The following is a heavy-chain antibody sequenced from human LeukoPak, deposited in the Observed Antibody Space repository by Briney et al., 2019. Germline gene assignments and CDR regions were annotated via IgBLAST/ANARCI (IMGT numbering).Heavy chain of an antibody. CDR2: ISDSGSST. V-gene: IGHV3-23*01. Sequence: GGSLRLSCAASGFTFSICAMTWVRQAPGKGLEWVSTISDSGSSTYYADSVKGRFTISRDNSKSTLYLQMNSLRDEDTAVYYCAKDGVAGPSGYFGYWGQGTLVTVSS. CDR1: GFTFSICA. J-gene: IGHJ4*02. CDR3: AKDGVAGPSGYFGY. D-gene: IGHD6-19*01.